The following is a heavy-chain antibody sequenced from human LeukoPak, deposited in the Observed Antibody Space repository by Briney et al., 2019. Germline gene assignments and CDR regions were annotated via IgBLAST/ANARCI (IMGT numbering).Heavy chain of an antibody. CDR1: GGSISSGSYY. Sequence: SETLSLTCTVSGGSISSGSYYWSWIRQPPGKGLEWIGYIYYSGSTNYNPSLKSRVTISVDTSKNQFSLKLSSATAADTAVYYCARESIAAAFDIWGQGTMVTVSS. J-gene: IGHJ3*02. V-gene: IGHV4-61*01. CDR3: ARESIAAAFDI. CDR2: IYYSGST. D-gene: IGHD6-6*01.